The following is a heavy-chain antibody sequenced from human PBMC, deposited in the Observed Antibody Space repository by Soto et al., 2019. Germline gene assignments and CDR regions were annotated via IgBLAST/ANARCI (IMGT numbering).Heavy chain of an antibody. V-gene: IGHV3-33*01. J-gene: IGHJ6*02. D-gene: IGHD3-16*01. CDR2: IWFDGSNK. CDR3: ARDMGEYSDLGAQYMSKTTPGTNYYYYYGMDV. Sequence: QVQLVVSGGGVVQPEGSLRLSCAASGFTFSNYGMHWVRQAPGKGLEWVAVIWFDGSNKYYADSVKGRFTISRDNSKNTLFLQMHSLRGEDTAVYYCARDMGEYSDLGAQYMSKTTPGTNYYYYYGMDVWGQGTTVTVSS. CDR1: GFTFSNYG.